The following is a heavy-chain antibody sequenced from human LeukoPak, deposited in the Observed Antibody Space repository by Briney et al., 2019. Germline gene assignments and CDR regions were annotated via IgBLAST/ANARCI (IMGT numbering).Heavy chain of an antibody. V-gene: IGHV4-4*09. CDR2: IYTSGST. CDR3: ARLWHTYYYYMDV. CDR1: GGSFSGYY. Sequence: SETLSLTCAVYGGSFSGYYWSWIRQPPGKGLEWIGYIYTSGSTNYNPSLKSRVTISVDTSKNQFSLKLSSVTAADTAVYYCARLWHTYYYYMDVWGKGTTVTVSS. D-gene: IGHD2-21*01. J-gene: IGHJ6*03.